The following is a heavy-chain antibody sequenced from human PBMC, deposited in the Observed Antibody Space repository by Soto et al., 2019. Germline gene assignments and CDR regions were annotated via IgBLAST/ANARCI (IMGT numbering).Heavy chain of an antibody. Sequence: PSPALSLTCAISGDSVSSNSAAWNWIRQSPWGGLEWLGRTYYRSKWYADYAISVRSRITINPDTSKNQFSLQLSAMSPEDTAVYYCASGREGVYYDSSGYSVFDYWGQGTLVTVSS. CDR2: TYYRSKWYA. J-gene: IGHJ4*02. CDR3: ASGREGVYYDSSGYSVFDY. D-gene: IGHD3-22*01. CDR1: GDSVSSNSAA. V-gene: IGHV6-1*01.